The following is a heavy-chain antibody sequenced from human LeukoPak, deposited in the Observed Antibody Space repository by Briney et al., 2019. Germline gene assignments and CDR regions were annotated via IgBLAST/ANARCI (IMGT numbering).Heavy chain of an antibody. D-gene: IGHD4-11*01. CDR3: ARHTFDSPSYYTGFDT. J-gene: IGHJ5*02. Sequence: TGESLKISCQASGYKFISHWIGWVRQMPGKGLEWMGIIYPDDSDTRYSPSFQGQVTISADKSINTAYLQWSSLKASDTAIYYCARHTFDSPSYYTGFDTWGQGTLVTVSS. CDR2: IYPDDSDT. V-gene: IGHV5-51*01. CDR1: GYKFISHW.